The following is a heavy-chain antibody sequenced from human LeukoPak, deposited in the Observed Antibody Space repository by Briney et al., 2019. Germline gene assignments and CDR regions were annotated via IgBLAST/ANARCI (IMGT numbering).Heavy chain of an antibody. Sequence: PSETLSLTCTVSGGSISSSSYYWGWIRQPPGKGLEWIGSIYYSGSTYYNPSLKSRVTISVDTSKNQFSLKLSSVTAADTAVYYCARLYPPPSWRYFDWLQSSVAFDIWGQGTMVTVSS. CDR1: GGSISSSSYY. CDR3: ARLYPPPSWRYFDWLQSSVAFDI. CDR2: IYYSGST. D-gene: IGHD3-9*01. J-gene: IGHJ3*02. V-gene: IGHV4-39*01.